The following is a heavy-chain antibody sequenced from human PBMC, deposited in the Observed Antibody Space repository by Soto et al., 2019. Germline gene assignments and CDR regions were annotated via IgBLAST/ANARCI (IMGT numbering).Heavy chain of an antibody. CDR2: INAHSGGT. CDR1: GFSFTGYY. J-gene: IGHJ5*02. CDR3: AKDLTRQLAYWLDP. V-gene: IGHV1-2*02. D-gene: IGHD6-6*01. Sequence: ASVKVSCKASGFSFTGYYIHWLRQAPGQGLERMGWINAHSGGTEYAQKFQGRVALTRDTSISTAYMTLSSLRSDDTAIYYCAKDLTRQLAYWLDPWGQGTQVTVS.